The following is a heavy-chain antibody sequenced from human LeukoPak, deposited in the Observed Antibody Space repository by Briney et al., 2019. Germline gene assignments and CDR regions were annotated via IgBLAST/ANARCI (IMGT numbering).Heavy chain of an antibody. Sequence: SVKVSCKASGYTFTSYYMHWVRQAPGQGLEWMGGIIPIFGTANYAQKFQGRVTITADESTSTAYMELSSLRSEDTAVYYCARDPGGYSYGLRFDPWGQGTLVTVSS. CDR3: ARDPGGYSYGLRFDP. CDR2: IIPIFGTA. CDR1: GYTFTSYY. J-gene: IGHJ5*02. V-gene: IGHV1-69*13. D-gene: IGHD5-18*01.